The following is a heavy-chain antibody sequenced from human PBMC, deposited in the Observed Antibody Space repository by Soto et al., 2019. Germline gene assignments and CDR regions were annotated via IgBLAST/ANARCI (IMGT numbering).Heavy chain of an antibody. V-gene: IGHV3-7*03. CDR1: GFTLSMYS. Sequence: ESGGGLAQPGGSLRLSCVGSGFTLSMYSMTWVRQAPGKGLEWVAKIPQDGSDGHYLDSVKGRFTISRDNAKNSVYLQMNSLRADDTAVYYCARDHLILPAHDFFYGSDVWGQGAKVTVSS. CDR2: IPQDGSDG. J-gene: IGHJ6*02. D-gene: IGHD2-21*02. CDR3: ARDHLILPAHDFFYGSDV.